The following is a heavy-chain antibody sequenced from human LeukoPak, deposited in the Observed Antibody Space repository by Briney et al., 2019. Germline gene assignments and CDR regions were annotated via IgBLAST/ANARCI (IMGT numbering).Heavy chain of an antibody. Sequence: GGSLRLSCAASGFNFSSYEMNRVRQAPGKGLEWVASISSGAATIYDADSVKGRFTISRDNAKNSLYLQMNSLRAEDTAVYYCARVGVLSSSWLLYWGQGTLVTVSS. J-gene: IGHJ4*02. CDR1: GFNFSSYE. CDR3: ARVGVLSSSWLLY. CDR2: ISSGAATI. D-gene: IGHD6-13*01. V-gene: IGHV3-48*03.